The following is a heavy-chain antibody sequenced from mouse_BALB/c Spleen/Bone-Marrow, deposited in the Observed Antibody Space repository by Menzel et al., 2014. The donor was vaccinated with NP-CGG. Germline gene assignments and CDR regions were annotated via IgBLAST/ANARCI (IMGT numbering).Heavy chain of an antibody. D-gene: IGHD2-4*01. CDR2: IDPANGNT. Sequence: DVHLVESGAELVKPGASVKLSCTASGFNIKDTYMHWVKQRPEQGLEWIGRIDPANGNTKYDPKFQGKATITADTSSNTAYLQLSSLTSEDTAVYYCARYDYGVYFDYWGQGTTLTVSS. V-gene: IGHV14-3*02. CDR3: ARYDYGVYFDY. CDR1: GFNIKDTY. J-gene: IGHJ2*01.